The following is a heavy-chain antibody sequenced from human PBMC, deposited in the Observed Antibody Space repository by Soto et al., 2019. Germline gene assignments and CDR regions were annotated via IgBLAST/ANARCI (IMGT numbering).Heavy chain of an antibody. J-gene: IGHJ3*02. CDR2: FDPEDGET. CDR3: ATGGDCSGGSCYSFLAFDI. D-gene: IGHD2-15*01. CDR1: GYTLTELS. Sequence: QVQLVQSGAEVKKPGASVKVSCKVSGYTLTELSMHWVRQAPGKGLEWMGGFDPEDGETIYAQKFQGRVTMTEDTSTDTAYMELSSLRSEDTAVYYCATGGDCSGGSCYSFLAFDIWGQGTMVTVSS. V-gene: IGHV1-24*01.